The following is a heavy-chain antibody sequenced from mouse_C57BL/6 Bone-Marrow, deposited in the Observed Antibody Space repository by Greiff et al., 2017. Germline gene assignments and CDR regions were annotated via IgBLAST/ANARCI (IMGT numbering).Heavy chain of an antibody. CDR1: GYAFTNYL. V-gene: IGHV1-54*01. Sequence: VQLKESGAELVRPGTSVKVSCKASGYAFTNYLIEWVKQRPGQGLEWIGVINPGSGGTNYNEKFKGKATLTADKSSSTAYMQLSSLTSEDSAVYFCARLGGGWGYWGQGTTLTVSS. CDR3: ARLGGGWGY. D-gene: IGHD1-1*02. CDR2: INPGSGGT. J-gene: IGHJ2*01.